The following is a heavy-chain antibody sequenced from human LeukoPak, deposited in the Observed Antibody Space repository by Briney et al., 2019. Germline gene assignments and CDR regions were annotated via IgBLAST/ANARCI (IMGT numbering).Heavy chain of an antibody. CDR3: ARCVLDFWSGYFPRYYYYMDV. CDR1: GFTVSSNY. D-gene: IGHD3-3*01. CDR2: IYSGGST. J-gene: IGHJ6*03. Sequence: GGSLRLSCAASGFTVSSNYMSWVRQAPGKGLELVSVIYSGGSTYYADSVKGRFTISRDNSKNTLYLQMNSLRAEDTAVYYYARCVLDFWSGYFPRYYYYMDVWGKGTTVTVSS. V-gene: IGHV3-53*01.